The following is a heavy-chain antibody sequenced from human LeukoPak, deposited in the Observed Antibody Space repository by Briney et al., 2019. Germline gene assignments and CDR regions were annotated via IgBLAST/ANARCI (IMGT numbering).Heavy chain of an antibody. CDR1: GFPFSTNA. J-gene: IGHJ5*02. Sequence: GGSLRLSCAASGFPFSTNAMSWVRQAPGKGLEWVSAISDSGGNTYYADSVKGRFTISRDNSKNTLSLQMNSLRAEDTAVYYCAKDHGSTAWGQGTLVTVSS. CDR2: ISDSGGNT. D-gene: IGHD2-2*01. V-gene: IGHV3-23*01. CDR3: AKDHGSTA.